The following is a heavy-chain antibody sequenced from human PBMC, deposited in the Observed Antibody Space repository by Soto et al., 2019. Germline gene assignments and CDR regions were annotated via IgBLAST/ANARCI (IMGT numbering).Heavy chain of an antibody. CDR2: IVVGTAYT. J-gene: IGHJ6*02. Sequence: QTQLLQSGPELKKPGTSVKVSCRASGFAFSTSAVQWVRQTRGQLLEGIGWIVVGTAYTNYAQKFKERGTITTDSSTNTDYLELVSRRFDDTAVYSCSASTQSPHYYYGMDVWGQGTTVTVSS. CDR3: SASTQSPHYYYGMDV. CDR1: GFAFSTSA. V-gene: IGHV1-58*03.